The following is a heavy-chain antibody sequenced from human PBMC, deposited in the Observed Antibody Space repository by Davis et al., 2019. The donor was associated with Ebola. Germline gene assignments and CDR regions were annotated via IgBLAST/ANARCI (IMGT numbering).Heavy chain of an antibody. CDR2: ISSSSSYI. Sequence: GESLKISCAASGFTFSSYSMNWVRQAPGKGLEWVSSISSSSSYIYYADSVKGRFTISRDNAKNSLYLQMNSLRAEDTAVYYCARGRLWFREVDYWGQGTLVTVSS. CDR3: ARGRLWFREVDY. D-gene: IGHD3-10*01. J-gene: IGHJ4*02. V-gene: IGHV3-21*01. CDR1: GFTFSSYS.